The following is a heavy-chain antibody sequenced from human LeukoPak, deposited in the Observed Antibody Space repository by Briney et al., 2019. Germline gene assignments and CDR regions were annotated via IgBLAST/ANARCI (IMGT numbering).Heavy chain of an antibody. V-gene: IGHV3-15*01. J-gene: IGHJ4*02. Sequence: GASLRLSCAASGFTFSNACMSWVRQAPGKGLEWVGYIKGKAEGGTTDYAAPVQGRFTISRDDSKNTLYLQMNSLKTEDTAVYYCTTGTWIQLWLADYWGQGTLVTVS. CDR2: IKGKAEGGTT. CDR1: GFTFSNAC. CDR3: TTGTWIQLWLADY. D-gene: IGHD5-18*01.